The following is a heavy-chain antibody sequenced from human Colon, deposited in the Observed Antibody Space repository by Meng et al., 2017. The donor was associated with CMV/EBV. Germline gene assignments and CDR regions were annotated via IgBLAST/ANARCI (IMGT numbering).Heavy chain of an antibody. V-gene: IGHV3-21*01. J-gene: IGHJ4*02. CDR3: ARDPDHGHGGSGRCLDY. Sequence: GESLKISCVASGLAFARYDMNWVRLSPGKGLEWVSFITSDSNVIRYVDSVKGRFSISRGNAKNSLYLQMNSLRAEDTALYYCARDPDHGHGGSGRCLDYWGQGTLVTVSS. D-gene: IGHD3-10*01. CDR2: ITSDSNVI. CDR1: GLAFARYD.